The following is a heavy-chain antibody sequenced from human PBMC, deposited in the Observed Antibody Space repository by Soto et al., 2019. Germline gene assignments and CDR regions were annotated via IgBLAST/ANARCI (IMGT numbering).Heavy chain of an antibody. CDR2: IYYSGDA. V-gene: IGHV4-31*03. D-gene: IGHD5-12*01. CDR1: GASISSGYY. CDR3: ARAPVGIVATTPQYYFDY. Sequence: SETLSLTCTLSGASISSGYYWSWFRQHPGKGLQWIGYIYYSGDAYYSPSLESRVTISVDTSKNQFSLKLNSVTAADTALYYCARAPVGIVATTPQYYFDYWGQGTLVTVSS. J-gene: IGHJ4*02.